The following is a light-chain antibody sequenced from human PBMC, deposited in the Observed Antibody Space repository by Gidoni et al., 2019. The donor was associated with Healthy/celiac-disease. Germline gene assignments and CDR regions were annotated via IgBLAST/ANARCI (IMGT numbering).Light chain of an antibody. CDR1: QGISSY. CDR3: QQLNSYPLMYT. J-gene: IGKJ2*01. Sequence: QLTQSPSSLSASVGDRGTITCRASQGISSYLAWYQQKPGKAPKLLIYAASTLQSGVPSRFSGSGSGTDFTLTISSLQPEDFATYYCQQLNSYPLMYTFXQXTKLEIK. V-gene: IGKV1-9*01. CDR2: AAS.